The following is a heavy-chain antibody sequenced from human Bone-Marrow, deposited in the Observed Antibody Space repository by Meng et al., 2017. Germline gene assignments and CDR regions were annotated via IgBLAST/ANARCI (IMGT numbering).Heavy chain of an antibody. CDR1: GYSISSGYY. CDR3: ARGRSYCSAGTCYPTYHDR. Sequence: GSLRLSCAVSGYSISSGYYWGWIRQPPGKGLEWIGTIYHSGSTYYNPSLKSRVTISQDTSKNQFSLKVTSVTAADTAVYYCARGRSYCSAGTCYPTYHDRWGQGTLVTVSS. D-gene: IGHD2-15*01. V-gene: IGHV4-38-2*01. CDR2: IYHSGST. J-gene: IGHJ5*02.